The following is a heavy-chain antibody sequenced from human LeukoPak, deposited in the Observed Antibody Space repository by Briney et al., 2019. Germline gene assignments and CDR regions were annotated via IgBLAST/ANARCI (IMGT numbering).Heavy chain of an antibody. CDR2: MNPNSGNT. CDR1: GYTFTSYD. Sequence: GASVKVSCKASGYTFTSYDINWVRQATGQGLEWMGWMNPNSGNTGYAQKFQGRVTMTRNTSISTAYMELSSLRSEDTAVYYCARSRIVVVTAIANWFDPCGQGTLVTVSS. V-gene: IGHV1-8*01. D-gene: IGHD2-21*02. CDR3: ARSRIVVVTAIANWFDP. J-gene: IGHJ5*02.